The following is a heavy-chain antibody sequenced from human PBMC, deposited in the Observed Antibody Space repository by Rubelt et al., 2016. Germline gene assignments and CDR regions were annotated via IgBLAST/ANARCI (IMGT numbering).Heavy chain of an antibody. J-gene: IGHJ4*02. CDR1: GFTFSSYG. D-gene: IGHD3-22*01. V-gene: IGHV3-33*01. CDR3: ARDEGYKGVVITTGNY. Sequence: GSGGGVVQPGRSLRLSCAASGFTFSSYGMHWVRQAPGKGLEWVAVIWYDGSNKYYADSVKGRFTISRDNSKNTLYLQMNSLRAEDTAVYYCARDEGYKGVVITTGNYWGQGTLVTVSS. CDR2: IWYDGSNK.